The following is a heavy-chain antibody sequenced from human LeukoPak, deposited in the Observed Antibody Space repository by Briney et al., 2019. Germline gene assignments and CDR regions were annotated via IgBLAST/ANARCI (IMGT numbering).Heavy chain of an antibody. CDR2: INQDGSEK. CDR3: ARVAKYYYGSETYYFFEH. V-gene: IGHV3-7*01. D-gene: IGHD3-10*01. Sequence: GESLRLSCAASGFTFTTYWMTWVRQAPGKGLEWVANINQDGSEKYFVDSVKGRFTISRDNAKNSLYLQMNSLRVEDTAVYYCARVAKYYYGSETYYFFEHWGQGTPVTASS. CDR1: GFTFTTYW. J-gene: IGHJ4*02.